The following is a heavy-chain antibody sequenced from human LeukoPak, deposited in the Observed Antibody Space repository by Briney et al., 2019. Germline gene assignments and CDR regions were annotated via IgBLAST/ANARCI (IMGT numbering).Heavy chain of an antibody. CDR1: GGSISSSSYY. J-gene: IGHJ5*02. CDR2: IYYSGST. Sequence: SETLPLTCTVSGGSISSSSYYWGWIRQPPGKGLEWIGSIYYSGSTYYNPSLKSRVTISVDTSKNQFSLKLSSVTAADTAVYYCARMKAYGSGSDYAKYNWFDPWGQGTLVTVSS. D-gene: IGHD3-10*01. CDR3: ARMKAYGSGSDYAKYNWFDP. V-gene: IGHV4-39*01.